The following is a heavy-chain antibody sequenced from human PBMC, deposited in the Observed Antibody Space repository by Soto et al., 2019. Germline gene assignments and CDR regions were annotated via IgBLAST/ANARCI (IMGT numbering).Heavy chain of an antibody. J-gene: IGHJ4*02. CDR2: ISNRGDRT. V-gene: IGHV3-23*01. CDR1: GITFSSYA. CDR3: AKDKIVVTIGGAFDY. Sequence: EVQLLESGGGLVEPGGSLRLSCAASGITFSSYAMSWVRQAPGKGLEWVSVISNRGDRTYYADAVKGRFTISRDNSKKMVYLEMKSLRAEYTAIYYCAKDKIVVTIGGAFDYWGQGTPLTVSS. D-gene: IGHD5-12*01.